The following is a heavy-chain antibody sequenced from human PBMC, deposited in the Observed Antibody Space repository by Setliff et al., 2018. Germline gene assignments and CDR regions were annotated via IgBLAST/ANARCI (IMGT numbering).Heavy chain of an antibody. V-gene: IGHV4-30-4*08. CDR1: GGSISSGDYC. J-gene: IGHJ4*02. D-gene: IGHD3-16*02. CDR2: IYYSGSS. Sequence: SETLSLTCTVSGGSISSGDYCWSWIRQPPGKGLEWITYIYYSGSSYYNPSLQSRVTISVDTSKNQFSLKLSSVTAADTAVYYCARYRFGKDFDYWGQGTLVTVSS. CDR3: ARYRFGKDFDY.